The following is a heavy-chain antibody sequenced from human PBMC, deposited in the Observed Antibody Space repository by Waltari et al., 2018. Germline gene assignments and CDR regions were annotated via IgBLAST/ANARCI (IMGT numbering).Heavy chain of an antibody. D-gene: IGHD2-2*03. CDR3: ARQTLGYCTSAACRRLET. J-gene: IGHJ5*02. CDR2: IYHDGTT. CDR1: GYLSTTGFS. Sequence: QVQLQESGPGLVRPSETLPLPCDVSGYLSTTGFSWGWIRQPPGKGLEWIGNIYHDGTTYYNPSLKHRLMISVDTSKNQFSLRLNFVDVADTAVYYCARQTLGYCTSAACRRLETWGQGILVTVSS. V-gene: IGHV4-38-2*01.